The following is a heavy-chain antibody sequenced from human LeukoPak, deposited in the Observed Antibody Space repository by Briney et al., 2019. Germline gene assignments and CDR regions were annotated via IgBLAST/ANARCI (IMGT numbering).Heavy chain of an antibody. CDR1: GYSITSSSW. Sequence: SGTLSLTCAVSGYSITSSSWWGWIRQPPGKGLEWIGYIYHSGTTYYNPSLQSRVTMSVDTSKNQFSLRLSSVTAVDTAVYYCARKENVYYYFDYWGQGTLVTVSS. J-gene: IGHJ4*02. CDR2: IYHSGTT. V-gene: IGHV4-28*01. CDR3: ARKENVYYYFDY. D-gene: IGHD3-10*01.